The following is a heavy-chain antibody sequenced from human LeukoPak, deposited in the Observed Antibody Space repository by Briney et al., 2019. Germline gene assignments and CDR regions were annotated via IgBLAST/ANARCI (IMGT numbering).Heavy chain of an antibody. CDR3: ARDSLGDFSFDY. CDR1: GFTFSTYA. V-gene: IGHV3-23*01. CDR2: ITGTGGST. J-gene: IGHJ4*02. Sequence: GGSLRLSCAASGFTFSTYAMSWVRQAPGQGLEWVSTITGTGGSTYYAHSVKGRFTISRDNSKNTLYLQMNSLRAEDRAVYYCARDSLGDFSFDYWGEGTLVTVSS. D-gene: IGHD2-21*02.